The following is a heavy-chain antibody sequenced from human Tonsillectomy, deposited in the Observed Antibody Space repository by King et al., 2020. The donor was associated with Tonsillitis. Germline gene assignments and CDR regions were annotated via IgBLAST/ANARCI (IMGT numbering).Heavy chain of an antibody. CDR1: GGSFSSYA. V-gene: IGHV1-69*01. J-gene: IGHJ6*02. CDR3: ARQIFSASLPYYYYGMDV. Sequence: VQLVESGAEVKKPGSSVKVSCKASGGSFSSYAINWVRQAPGQGLEWMGGIIPIFGIANYAQKFQGRVTITADESTSTAYMELSSLRSEDTAVYYCARQIFSASLPYYYYGMDVWGQGTTVTVSS. D-gene: IGHD1-26*01. CDR2: IIPIFGIA.